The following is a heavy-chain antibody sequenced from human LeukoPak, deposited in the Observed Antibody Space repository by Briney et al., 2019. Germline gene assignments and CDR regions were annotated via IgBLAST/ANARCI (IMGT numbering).Heavy chain of an antibody. J-gene: IGHJ4*02. D-gene: IGHD3-22*01. CDR3: ASGYYYDSSGYYYGD. V-gene: IGHV4-30-4*01. CDR1: GGSISSGDYY. Sequence: SQTLSLTCTVSGGSISSGDYYWSWIRQPPGKGLEWIGYIYYSGSTYYNPSLKSRVTISVDTSKNQSSLKLSSVTAADTAVYYCASGYYYDSSGYYYGDWGQGTLVTVSS. CDR2: IYYSGST.